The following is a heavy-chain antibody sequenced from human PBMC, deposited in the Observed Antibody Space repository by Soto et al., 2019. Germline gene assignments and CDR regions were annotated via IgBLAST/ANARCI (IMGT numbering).Heavy chain of an antibody. J-gene: IGHJ5*02. Sequence: VGSLRLSCAASGFTVSSNYMSWVRQAPGKGLEWVSVIYSGGSTYYADSVKGRFTISRDNSKNTRYLQMNILRAEDKAVDYCARDYISAGYQVIRVPPAWGQGTLVTVSS. CDR3: ARDYISAGYQVIRVPPA. D-gene: IGHD3-9*01. CDR2: IYSGGST. CDR1: GFTVSSNY. V-gene: IGHV3-66*01.